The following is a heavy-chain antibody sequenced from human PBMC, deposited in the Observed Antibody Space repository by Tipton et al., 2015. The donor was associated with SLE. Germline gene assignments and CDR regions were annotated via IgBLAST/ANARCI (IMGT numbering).Heavy chain of an antibody. CDR2: IYHSGST. CDR3: ARRRAATGLFSERGWFDP. CDR1: GYSISSGFY. Sequence: TLSLTCSVSGYSISSGFYWGWIRQPPGKGLEWIGNIYHSGSTYYNPSLKSRVTMSVDTSKNQFSLRLSSVTAADTAVYYCARRRAATGLFSERGWFDPWGQGALVTVSS. D-gene: IGHD6-25*01. J-gene: IGHJ5*02. V-gene: IGHV4-38-2*02.